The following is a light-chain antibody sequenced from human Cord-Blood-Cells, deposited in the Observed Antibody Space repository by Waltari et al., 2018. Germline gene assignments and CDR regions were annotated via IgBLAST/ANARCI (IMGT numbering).Light chain of an antibody. CDR2: ENN. CDR3: GTWDSSLSAGHWV. V-gene: IGLV1-51*02. Sequence: QSVLTQPPSVSAAPGQKVTISCPGSSSNIGNNYVSWYQQLPGKAPKLLIYENNKQPSGIPGRFPGSKCGTSATLGITGLQTGGEADYYCGTWDSSLSAGHWVFGGGTKLTVL. J-gene: IGLJ3*02. CDR1: SSNIGNNY.